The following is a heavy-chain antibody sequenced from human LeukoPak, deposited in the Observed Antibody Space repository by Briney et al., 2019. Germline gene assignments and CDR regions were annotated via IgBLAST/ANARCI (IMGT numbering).Heavy chain of an antibody. D-gene: IGHD3-10*01. J-gene: IGHJ4*02. CDR2: IYSGGST. CDR3: ARDGSRGYGSGSYYFDY. CDR1: GFTVSSNY. Sequence: GGSLRLSCAASGFTVSSNYMSWVRQAPGKGLEWVSVIYSGGSTYYADSVKGRFTISRDNSKNTLYLQMNSLRAEDTAVYYCARDGSRGYGSGSYYFDYWGQGTLVTVSS. V-gene: IGHV3-66*01.